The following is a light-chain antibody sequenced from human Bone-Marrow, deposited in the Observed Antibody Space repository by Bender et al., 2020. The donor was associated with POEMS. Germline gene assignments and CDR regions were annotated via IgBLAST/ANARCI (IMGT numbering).Light chain of an antibody. CDR1: SSDIGINNY. CDR3: CSYAGSNGLI. CDR2: NVN. J-gene: IGLJ2*01. V-gene: IGLV2-8*01. Sequence: QSALTQPPSASGSPGQSVTISCTGTSSDIGINNYISWYQQHPGKAPELMIYNVNKRPSGVPDRFSGSKSGNTASLTISGLQAEDEADYYCCSYAGSNGLIFGGGTKLTVL.